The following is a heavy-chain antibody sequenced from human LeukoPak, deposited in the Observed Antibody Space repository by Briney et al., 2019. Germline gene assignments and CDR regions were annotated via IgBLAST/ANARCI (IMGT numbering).Heavy chain of an antibody. Sequence: GGSLRLSCAASGFTFSTHAMHWVRQAPAKGLEWVAMIWFDGKNTHYVDSVKGRFTISRDNSKNTVDLRMNSLRAEDTAVYFCARCYASGSYGIDYWGQGTLVSVSS. D-gene: IGHD3-10*01. CDR1: GFTFSTHA. CDR2: IWFDGKNT. J-gene: IGHJ4*02. CDR3: ARCYASGSYGIDY. V-gene: IGHV3-33*08.